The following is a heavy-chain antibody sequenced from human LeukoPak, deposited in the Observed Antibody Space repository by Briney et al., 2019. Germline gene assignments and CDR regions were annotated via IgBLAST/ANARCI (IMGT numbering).Heavy chain of an antibody. CDR2: ISGSGGST. V-gene: IGHV3-23*01. CDR1: GFTFSRYA. CDR3: AKDSLRFLEWSTPMDV. J-gene: IGHJ6*03. D-gene: IGHD3-3*01. Sequence: GGSLRLSCAASGFTFSRYAMSWVRQAPGKGLGWASAISGSGGSTYYADSVKGRFTISRDNSKNTLYLQMNSLRAEDTAVYYCAKDSLRFLEWSTPMDVWGKGTTVTVSS.